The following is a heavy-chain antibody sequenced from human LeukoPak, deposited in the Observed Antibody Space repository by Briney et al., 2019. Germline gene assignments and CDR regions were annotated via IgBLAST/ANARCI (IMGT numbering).Heavy chain of an antibody. J-gene: IGHJ4*02. Sequence: RASVKVSCKASGYTFTSYGISWVRQAPGQGLEWMGWISAYNGNTNYAQKLQGRVTMTTDTSTSTAYMELRSLRSDDTAVYYCARDLKMGYSSGRHSWGTGSSNDYWGQGTLVTVSS. D-gene: IGHD6-19*01. V-gene: IGHV1-18*01. CDR1: GYTFTSYG. CDR3: ARDLKMGYSSGRHSWGTGSSNDY. CDR2: ISAYNGNT.